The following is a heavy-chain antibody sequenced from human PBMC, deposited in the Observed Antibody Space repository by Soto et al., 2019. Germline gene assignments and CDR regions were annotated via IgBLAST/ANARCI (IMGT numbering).Heavy chain of an antibody. CDR2: INAYNGNT. CDR3: ARERPTDSGMDV. CDR1: GYRFTSYG. J-gene: IGHJ6*02. D-gene: IGHD1-26*01. Sequence: ASVKVSCKASGYRFTSYGIGWVRQAPGQGLEWMGWINAYNGNTNYAQNLQGRVTLTTDTSTSTAYMELRSLRAEDTAIYYCARERPTDSGMDVWGQGTTVTVSS. V-gene: IGHV1-18*01.